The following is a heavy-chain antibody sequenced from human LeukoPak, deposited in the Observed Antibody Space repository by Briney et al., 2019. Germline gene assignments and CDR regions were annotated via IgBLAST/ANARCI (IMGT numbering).Heavy chain of an antibody. V-gene: IGHV4-59*11. Sequence: SETLSLTCAVSGGSINSHYWSWIRQSPGEGLEWIGYIYYSGSTNYNPSLKSRVTISVDTSKSQFSLNLSSVTAAGTAVYYCATSAYYYYMDVWGEGTTVTVSS. J-gene: IGHJ6*03. CDR2: IYYSGST. CDR3: ATSAYYYYMDV. CDR1: GGSINSHY.